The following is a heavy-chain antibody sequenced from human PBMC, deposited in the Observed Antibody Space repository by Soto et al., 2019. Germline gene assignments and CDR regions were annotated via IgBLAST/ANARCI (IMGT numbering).Heavy chain of an antibody. D-gene: IGHD4-17*01. CDR1: GFTFSNYW. J-gene: IGHJ4*02. CDR2: INSDGSST. Sequence: PGGSLRLSCAVSGFTFSNYWMHWVRQAPGKGLVWVSRINSDGSSTSYADSVKGRFTISRDNAKNTLYLQMNSLRAEDTAVYYCARGFTVAHFDYWGQGTQVTVSS. V-gene: IGHV3-74*01. CDR3: ARGFTVAHFDY.